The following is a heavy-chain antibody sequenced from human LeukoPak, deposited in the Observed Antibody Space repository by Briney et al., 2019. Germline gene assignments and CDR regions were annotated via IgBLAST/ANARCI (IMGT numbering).Heavy chain of an antibody. D-gene: IGHD3-16*02. CDR3: ARLMEETTSGEEIVLFDY. CDR1: GGSMNSGDYY. CDR2: IYHSGST. J-gene: IGHJ4*02. Sequence: PSETLSLTCTVSGGSMNSGDYYWGWIRQSPGKGLEWIGHIYHSGSTFYNPSLKSRLTISVDTSKNQFSLRLNSVTAADTAVYYCARLMEETTSGEEIVLFDYWGQGTLVTVSS. V-gene: IGHV4-30-4*01.